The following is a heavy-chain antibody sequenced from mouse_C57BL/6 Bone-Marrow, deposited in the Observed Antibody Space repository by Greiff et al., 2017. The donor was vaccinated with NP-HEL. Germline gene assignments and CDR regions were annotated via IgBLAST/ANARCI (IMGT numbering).Heavy chain of an antibody. J-gene: IGHJ2*01. V-gene: IGHV1-80*01. Sequence: QVQLQQSGAELVKPGASVKISCKASGYAFSSYWMNWVKQRPGKGLEWIGQIYPGDGDTNYNGKFKGKATLTADKFSSTAYMQRSSLTSEDSAVYFCARGIYDRYYQYYFDYWGQGTTLTVSS. CDR2: IYPGDGDT. CDR1: GYAFSSYW. D-gene: IGHD2-3*01. CDR3: ARGIYDRYYQYYFDY.